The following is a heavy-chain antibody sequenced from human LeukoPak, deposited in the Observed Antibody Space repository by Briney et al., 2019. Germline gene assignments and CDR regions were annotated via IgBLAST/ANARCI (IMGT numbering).Heavy chain of an antibody. Sequence: SETLSLTCAVYGGSFSGYYWSWIRQPPGKGLEWIGEINHSGSTNYNPSLKSRVTISVDTSKNQFSLKLSSVTAADTAVYYCARGGYCSSTSCYARDFDYWGQGTLVTVSS. CDR1: GGSFSGYY. J-gene: IGHJ4*02. CDR3: ARGGYCSSTSCYARDFDY. CDR2: INHSGST. V-gene: IGHV4-34*01. D-gene: IGHD2-2*01.